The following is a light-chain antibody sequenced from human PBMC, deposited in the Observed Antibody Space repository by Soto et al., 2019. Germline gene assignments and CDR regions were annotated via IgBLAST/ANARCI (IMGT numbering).Light chain of an antibody. CDR1: QSVSSN. Sequence: EIVMTQSAATLSVSQGERATISCRPSQSVSSNLAWYEQKPGQAPRLLSYGASTRGTGIPARFSGSGSGTEFTLTISSLQSEDFAVYYCQQYNNWPQWTCCPGTKVDIK. J-gene: IGKJ1*01. CDR3: QQYNNWPQWT. CDR2: GAS. V-gene: IGKV3-15*01.